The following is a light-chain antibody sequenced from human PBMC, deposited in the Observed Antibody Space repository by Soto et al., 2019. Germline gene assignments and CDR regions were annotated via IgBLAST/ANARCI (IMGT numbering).Light chain of an antibody. V-gene: IGKV1-5*03. CDR2: KAS. J-gene: IGKJ1*01. CDR3: QHYNSYSEA. Sequence: IQGNQSTSTLSGYVGDRVSITCRASQSISSWLAWYQQKPGKAPKLLIYKASTLKSGVPSRFSGSGSGTEFTLTISSLQPDDFATYYCQHYNSYSEAFGQGTK. CDR1: QSISSW.